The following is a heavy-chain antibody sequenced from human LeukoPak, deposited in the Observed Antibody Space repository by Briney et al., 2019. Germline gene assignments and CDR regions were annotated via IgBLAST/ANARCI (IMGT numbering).Heavy chain of an antibody. Sequence: ASVKVSCKASGYTFTSYGISWVRQAPGQGLEWMGWISAYNGNTNYAQKLQGRVTMTTDTSTSTAYMELRSLRSDDTAVYYCARGDSSSDPADYYYYYYYMDVWGKGTTVTVSS. V-gene: IGHV1-18*01. J-gene: IGHJ6*03. D-gene: IGHD6-6*01. CDR3: ARGDSSSDPADYYYYYYYMDV. CDR2: ISAYNGNT. CDR1: GYTFTSYG.